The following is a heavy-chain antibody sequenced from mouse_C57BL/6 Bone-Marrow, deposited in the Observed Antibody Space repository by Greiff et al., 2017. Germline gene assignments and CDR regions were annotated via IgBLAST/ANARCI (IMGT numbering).Heavy chain of an antibody. Sequence: EVQLQQSGAELVKPGASVKLSCTASGFNIKDYYMHWVKQRTEQGLEWIGRIDPEDGETKYAPKFQGKATITADTSSNTADLQLSSLTAEDTAVYYCATGSSWDWGQGTTLTVSS. CDR2: IDPEDGET. CDR3: ATGSSWD. V-gene: IGHV14-2*01. CDR1: GFNIKDYY. D-gene: IGHD1-1*01. J-gene: IGHJ2*01.